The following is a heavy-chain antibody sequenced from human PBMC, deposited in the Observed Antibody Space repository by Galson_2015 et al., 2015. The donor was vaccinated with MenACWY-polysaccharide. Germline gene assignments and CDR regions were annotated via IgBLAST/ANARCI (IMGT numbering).Heavy chain of an antibody. V-gene: IGHV7-4-1*02. CDR2: INTNTGNP. J-gene: IGHJ4*02. CDR1: GYTFTSYA. Sequence: VKVSCKASGYTFTSYAMNWVRQAPGQGLEWMGGINTNTGNPTYAQGFTGRFVFSLDASVSTAYLQISSLKAEDTAVYYCARDPKPKHPTMPTGRFDYWGEGSPVTVSS. CDR3: ARDPKPKHPTMPTGRFDY. D-gene: IGHD4-17*01.